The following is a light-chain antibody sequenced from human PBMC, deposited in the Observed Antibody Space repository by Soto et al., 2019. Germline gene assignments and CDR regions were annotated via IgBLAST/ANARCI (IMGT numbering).Light chain of an antibody. Sequence: DIQMTQSPSTLSASVGDRVTITCRASQGISNWLAWYQQKPGKAPNLLIYKASSLESGVPSRFSGSGSETEFTLTISSLQPDDFATYYCQQYNSYSRTFGQGTKVEIK. CDR2: KAS. CDR1: QGISNW. CDR3: QQYNSYSRT. V-gene: IGKV1-5*03. J-gene: IGKJ1*01.